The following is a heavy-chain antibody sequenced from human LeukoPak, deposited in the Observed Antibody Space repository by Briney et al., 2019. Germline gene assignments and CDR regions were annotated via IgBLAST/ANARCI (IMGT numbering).Heavy chain of an antibody. Sequence: SVKVSCKASGGTFSSYAISWVRQAPGQGLEWMGGIIPIFGIANYAQKFQGRVTITADKSTSTAYMELSSLRSEDTAVYYCARDGFPMVVADYYFDYWGQGTLVTVSS. D-gene: IGHD2-15*01. CDR2: IIPIFGIA. J-gene: IGHJ4*02. CDR1: GGTFSSYA. V-gene: IGHV1-69*10. CDR3: ARDGFPMVVADYYFDY.